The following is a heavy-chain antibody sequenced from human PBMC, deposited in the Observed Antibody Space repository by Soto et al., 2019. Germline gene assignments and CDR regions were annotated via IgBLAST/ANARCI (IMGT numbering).Heavy chain of an antibody. CDR2: ISGSGGSI. Sequence: PXESLVLSCAASGFTFGIYAMSWVRQAPGKGLEWVSSISGSGGSIYYAHSVKGRFTISRDKTKNTLDLQMNSLRAEDTAVYHCARVAPEYSSTPRRFDFWGQGTLVTVSS. D-gene: IGHD6-13*01. V-gene: IGHV3-23*01. CDR1: GFTFGIYA. CDR3: ARVAPEYSSTPRRFDF. J-gene: IGHJ4*02.